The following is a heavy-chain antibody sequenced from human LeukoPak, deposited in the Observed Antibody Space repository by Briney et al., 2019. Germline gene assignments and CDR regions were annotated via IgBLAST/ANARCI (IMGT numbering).Heavy chain of an antibody. CDR2: ISGSGGST. V-gene: IGHV3-23*01. Sequence: PGGSLRLSCAASGFTFSSYGMSWVRQAPGKGVEWVSAISGSGGSTYYADSVKGRFTISRDNSKNTLYLQMNSLRAEDTAVYYCAKVFGWFGELCDFDPWGQGTLVTVSS. CDR3: AKVFGWFGELCDFDP. D-gene: IGHD3-10*01. J-gene: IGHJ5*02. CDR1: GFTFSSYG.